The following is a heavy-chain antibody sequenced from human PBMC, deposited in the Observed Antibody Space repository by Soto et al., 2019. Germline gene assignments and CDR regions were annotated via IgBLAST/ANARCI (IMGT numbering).Heavy chain of an antibody. CDR3: ARDLRTP. J-gene: IGHJ5*02. CDR2: ISSRSATI. V-gene: IGHV3-48*02. CDR1: GFIFGSSS. Sequence: GGSLRLSCAASGFIFGSSSMNWVRQAPGKGLEWVSYISSRSATIYYADSVKGRFTISRDNAKNSLYLQMDSLRDEDTAVYYCARDLRTPWGQGTLVTVSS.